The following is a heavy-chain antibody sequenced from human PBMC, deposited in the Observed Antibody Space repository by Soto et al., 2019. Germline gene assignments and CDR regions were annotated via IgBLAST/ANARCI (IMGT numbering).Heavy chain of an antibody. CDR2: ISSNGGST. V-gene: IGHV3-64D*06. D-gene: IGHD6-13*01. Sequence: GSLRLSCSASGFTFSSYAMHWVRQAPGKGLEYVSAISSNGGSTYYADSVKGRFTISRDNSKNTLYLQMSSLRAEDTAVYYCVKAPYSSSWYYFDYWGQGTLVTVSS. CDR1: GFTFSSYA. J-gene: IGHJ4*02. CDR3: VKAPYSSSWYYFDY.